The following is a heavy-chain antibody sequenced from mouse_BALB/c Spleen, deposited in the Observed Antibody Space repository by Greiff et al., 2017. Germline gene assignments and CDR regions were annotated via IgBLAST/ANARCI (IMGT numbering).Heavy chain of an antibody. CDR3: ARLGLPYAMDD. D-gene: IGHD3-1*01. CDR2: ISSGSSTI. J-gene: IGHJ4*01. V-gene: IGHV5-17*02. CDR1: GFTFSSFG. Sequence: EVKLVESGGGLVQPGGSRKLSCAASGFTFSSFGMHWVRQAPEKGLEWVAYISSGSSTIYYADTVKGRFTISRDNPKNTLFLQMTSLRSEDTAMYYCARLGLPYAMDDWGQGTSVTVSS.